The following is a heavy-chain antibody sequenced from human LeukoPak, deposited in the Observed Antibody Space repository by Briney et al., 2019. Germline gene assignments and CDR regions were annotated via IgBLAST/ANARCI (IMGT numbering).Heavy chain of an antibody. CDR1: GYTFTNFG. Sequence: ASVKVSCKASGYTFTNFGISWVRQAPGQGLEWMGWISAYNGNTNYAQRLQGRITMTTDTSTSTAYMELRSLRSDDTAVYYCASSSSSWGVGYDYWGQGTLVTVSS. D-gene: IGHD6-13*01. CDR2: ISAYNGNT. V-gene: IGHV1-18*01. CDR3: ASSSSSWGVGYDY. J-gene: IGHJ4*02.